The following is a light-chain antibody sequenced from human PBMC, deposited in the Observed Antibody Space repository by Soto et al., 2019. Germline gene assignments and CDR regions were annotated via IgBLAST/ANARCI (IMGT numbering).Light chain of an antibody. V-gene: IGLV2-11*01. CDR1: SSDVGGYDY. CDR2: DVS. Sequence: QSALTQPPSVSGSPGQSVTISCTGTSSDVGGYDYVSWYQHHPGKAPKLVIYDVSKRPSGVPDRFSASKSGNTASLTISGLQAEDEADYYCCSYAGTFTYVFGTGTKVTV. CDR3: CSYAGTFTYV. J-gene: IGLJ1*01.